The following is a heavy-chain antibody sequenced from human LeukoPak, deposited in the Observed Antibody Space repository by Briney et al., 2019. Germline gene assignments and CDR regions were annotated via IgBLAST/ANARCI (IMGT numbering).Heavy chain of an antibody. V-gene: IGHV3-7*01. J-gene: IGHJ6*02. CDR3: ARSEGGSGSYYYYYYGMDV. D-gene: IGHD3-10*01. CDR2: IKQDGSDK. CDR1: GFIFSNFW. Sequence: GGSLRLSCTASGFIFSNFWMSWVRQAPGKGLEWVANIKQDGSDKYYVDSVKGRFTLSRDNAKNSLYLQMNSLRAEDTAVYYCARSEGGSGSYYYYYYGMDVWGQGTTVTVSS.